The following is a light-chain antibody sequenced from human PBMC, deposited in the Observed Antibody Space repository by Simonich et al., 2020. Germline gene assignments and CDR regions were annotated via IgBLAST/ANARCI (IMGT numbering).Light chain of an antibody. CDR1: QSLVHSDGNTY. CDR2: KGS. J-gene: IGKJ1*01. Sequence: DVVMTQSPLSLPVTLGQPASISCRSSQSLVHSDGNTYLNWFQQRPGQSPRRLIYKGSNRDSGVPDRFSGSGQGTDFTLKISRVEAEDVGVYYCMQGTHWPPWTFGQGTKVEIK. CDR3: MQGTHWPPWT. V-gene: IGKV2-30*02.